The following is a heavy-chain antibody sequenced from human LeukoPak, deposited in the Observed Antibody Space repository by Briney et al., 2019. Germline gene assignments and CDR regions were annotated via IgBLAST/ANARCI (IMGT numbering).Heavy chain of an antibody. CDR2: ISGSGGST. CDR3: AKDSTGYYPGY. V-gene: IGHV3-23*01. CDR1: GFIFSSYA. J-gene: IGHJ4*02. D-gene: IGHD3-9*01. Sequence: PGGSLRLSCAASGFIFSSYAMSWVRQAPGKGLEWVSTISGSGGSTYYADSVKGRFTISRDNSRNTLYLQMNSLRPEDTAMYYCAKDSTGYYPGYWGQGTLVTVSS.